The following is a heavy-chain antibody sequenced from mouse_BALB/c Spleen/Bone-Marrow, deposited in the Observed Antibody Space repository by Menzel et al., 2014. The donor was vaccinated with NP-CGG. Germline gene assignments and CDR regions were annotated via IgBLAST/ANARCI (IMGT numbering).Heavy chain of an antibody. CDR2: ILPGSGST. CDR3: ARELGDY. D-gene: IGHD4-1*01. J-gene: IGHJ3*01. V-gene: IGHV1-9*01. CDR1: GYTFSSYW. Sequence: QVQLKQSGAELMKPGASVKISCKATGYTFSSYWIEWVKQRPGHGLEWIGEILPGSGSTNYNEKFKGKATFTADTSSNTAYMQLSSLTSEDSVVYYCARELGDYWGQGTLVTVSA.